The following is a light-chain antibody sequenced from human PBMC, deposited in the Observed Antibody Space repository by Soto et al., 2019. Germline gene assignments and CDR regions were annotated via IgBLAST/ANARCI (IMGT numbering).Light chain of an antibody. CDR1: QSISNW. CDR3: QQYNSYWT. V-gene: IGKV1-5*03. J-gene: IGKJ1*01. CDR2: RAS. Sequence: DVQMTQTPSSLSASVGDRVILTCRASQSISNWLAWYQQKPGKAPKLLIYRASSLESGVPSRFSGSGSGTEFTLTITSLQPDDFATYYCQQYNSYWTFGQGTKVDIK.